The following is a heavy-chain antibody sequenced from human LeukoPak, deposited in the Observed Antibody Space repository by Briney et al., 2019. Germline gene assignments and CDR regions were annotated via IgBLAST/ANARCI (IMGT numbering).Heavy chain of an antibody. CDR2: ISAEGDIQ. Sequence: GGSLRLSCAASGFTFSTYSMSWVRQAPGKGLEGVAAISAEGDIQIYLDSVMGRFTISRDNSKSTLYLQMNSLRIEDTGFYYCTRDMIRGVPDYIDYWGQGTLVTVSP. V-gene: IGHV3-30*03. CDR3: TRDMIRGVPDYIDY. CDR1: GFTFSTYS. J-gene: IGHJ4*02. D-gene: IGHD3-10*01.